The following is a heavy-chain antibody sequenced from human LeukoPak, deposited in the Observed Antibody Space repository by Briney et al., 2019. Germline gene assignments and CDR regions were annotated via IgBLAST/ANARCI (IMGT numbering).Heavy chain of an antibody. D-gene: IGHD6-19*01. CDR2: IIPILGIA. CDR1: GGTFSSYA. J-gene: IGHJ4*02. CDR3: ASLTAVAGTDY. V-gene: IGHV1-69*04. Sequence: SVKVSCKASGGTFSSYAISWVRQALGQGLEWMGRIIPILGIANYAQKFQGRVTITADKSTSTAYMELSSLRSEDTAVYYCASLTAVAGTDYWGQGTLVTVSS.